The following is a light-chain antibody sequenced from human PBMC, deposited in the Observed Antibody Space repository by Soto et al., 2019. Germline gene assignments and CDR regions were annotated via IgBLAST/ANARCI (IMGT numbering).Light chain of an antibody. CDR2: GAS. CDR3: QQYGRSPFT. V-gene: IGKV3-20*01. Sequence: EIVLTRSPVTLSLSPGERATLSCRASQRITSNFLAWFQQKAGLAPRLLIYGASTRASGVPDRFSGGGSGTDFVLTISRLEPEDFAVYSCQQYGRSPFTFGQGTKLQIK. J-gene: IGKJ2*01. CDR1: QRITSNF.